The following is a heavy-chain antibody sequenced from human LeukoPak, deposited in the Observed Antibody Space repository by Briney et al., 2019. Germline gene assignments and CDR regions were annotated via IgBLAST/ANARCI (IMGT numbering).Heavy chain of an antibody. Sequence: GASVKVSCKASGYIFTNYYMHWVRQAPGQGLEWVGLINPGGSDTAYAQRFQGRVTMTRDTSTSTVYMELSSLRSEDTAVYYCARVGGGPYGFDYWGQGTLVTVSS. CDR2: INPGGSDT. CDR3: ARVGGGPYGFDY. D-gene: IGHD3-16*01. J-gene: IGHJ4*02. CDR1: GYIFTNYY. V-gene: IGHV1-46*01.